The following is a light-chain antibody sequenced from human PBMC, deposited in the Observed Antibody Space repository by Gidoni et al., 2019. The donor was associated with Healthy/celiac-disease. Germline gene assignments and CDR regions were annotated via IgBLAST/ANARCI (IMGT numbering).Light chain of an antibody. Sequence: EIVLTQSPATLSLSPGERATLSCRASQSVSSYLAWYQQKPGQAPRLLIYDASNRATGIPARFSGSGSGTDFTLTISSLEPEDFAVYYCQQRSNPYTFGQXTKLEIK. CDR3: QQRSNPYT. CDR1: QSVSSY. J-gene: IGKJ2*01. CDR2: DAS. V-gene: IGKV3-11*01.